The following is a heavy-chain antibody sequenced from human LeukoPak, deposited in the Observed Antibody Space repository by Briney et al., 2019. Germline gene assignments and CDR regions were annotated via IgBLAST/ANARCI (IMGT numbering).Heavy chain of an antibody. CDR3: AKDLDYYDSSGYSPFDY. V-gene: IGHV3-9*01. CDR2: ISWNSGSI. J-gene: IGHJ4*01. Sequence: GGSLRLSCAASGFTFDDHAMHWVRQAPGKGLEWVSGISWNSGSIGYADSVKGRFTISRDNSKNTLYLQMNSLRAEDTAVYYCAKDLDYYDSSGYSPFDYWGHGTLVTVSS. CDR1: GFTFDDHA. D-gene: IGHD3-22*01.